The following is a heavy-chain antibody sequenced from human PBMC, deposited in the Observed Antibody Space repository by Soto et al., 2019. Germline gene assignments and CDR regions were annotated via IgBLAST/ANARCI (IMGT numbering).Heavy chain of an antibody. CDR1: GGTFNRQA. J-gene: IGHJ5*02. V-gene: IGHV1-69*12. D-gene: IGHD3-10*02. CDR3: ARVDSSMFEGGEWFDP. CDR2: FIPIFGTT. Sequence: QVVQSGAEVKKPGSSVKVSCKASGGTFNRQAFSWVRQAPGQGLEWMGGFIPIFGTTDYSQKFQGRGTMTADEATSTAYMELSSLTSDDTAVYYGARVDSSMFEGGEWFDPWGQGTLVTVSS.